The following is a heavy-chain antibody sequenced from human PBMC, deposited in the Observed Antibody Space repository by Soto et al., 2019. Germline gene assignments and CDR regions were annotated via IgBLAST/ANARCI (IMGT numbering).Heavy chain of an antibody. J-gene: IGHJ6*02. Sequence: QVQLVESGGGVVQPGRSLRLSCAASGFTFSSYGMHWVRQAPGKGLEWVAVIWYDGSNKYYADSVKGRFTISRDNSKNTLYLQMNSVRAEDTAVYYCASSPPPIDYYGMDVWGQGTTVTVSS. CDR3: ASSPPPIDYYGMDV. V-gene: IGHV3-33*01. CDR2: IWYDGSNK. CDR1: GFTFSSYG.